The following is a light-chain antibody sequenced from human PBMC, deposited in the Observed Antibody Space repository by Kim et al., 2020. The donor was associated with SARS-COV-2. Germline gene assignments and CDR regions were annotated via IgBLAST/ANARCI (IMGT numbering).Light chain of an antibody. CDR2: DKN. J-gene: IGLJ2*01. Sequence: LGRSVRITCQGNSNRKSPASVYQQKPGQAPILVMHDKNNVRPSGVPDRFSGANSGNTAFLTITGAQVEDEATDYCGSRYSSGPVVFGGGTQLTVL. CDR3: GSRYSSGPVV. CDR1: SNRKSP. V-gene: IGLV3-19*01.